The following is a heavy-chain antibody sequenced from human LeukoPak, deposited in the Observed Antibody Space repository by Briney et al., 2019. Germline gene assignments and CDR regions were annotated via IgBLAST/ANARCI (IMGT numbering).Heavy chain of an antibody. CDR2: IIPIFGTA. CDR1: GGTFSSYA. D-gene: IGHD6-19*01. Sequence: GASVKVSCKASGGTFSSYAISWVRQAPGQGLEWMGGIIPIFGTANYAQKFQGRVTITADESTSTAYMELRSLRSDDTAVYYCARDRVAVAGTGVNWFDPWGQGTLVTVSS. CDR3: ARDRVAVAGTGVNWFDP. V-gene: IGHV1-69*13. J-gene: IGHJ5*02.